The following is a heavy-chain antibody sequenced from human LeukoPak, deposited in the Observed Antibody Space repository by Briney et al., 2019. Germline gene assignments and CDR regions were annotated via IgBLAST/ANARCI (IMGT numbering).Heavy chain of an antibody. D-gene: IGHD3-22*01. CDR3: ARGYHVTSGYYYYY. V-gene: IGHV7-4-1*02. CDR2: INTNTGNP. CDR1: GYTFTSYE. Sequence: ASVKVSCKASGYTFTSYEMNWVRQAPGQGLEWMGWINTNTGNPTYAQDFTGRFVFSWDTSVSTAYLQISSLRAEDTAIYYCARGYHVTSGYYYYYWGQGTLVTVSS. J-gene: IGHJ4*02.